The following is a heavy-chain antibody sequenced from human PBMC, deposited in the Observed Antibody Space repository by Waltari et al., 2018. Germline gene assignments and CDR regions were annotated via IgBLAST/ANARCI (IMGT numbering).Heavy chain of an antibody. V-gene: IGHV4-59*01. CDR3: ASTVRWLNFDQ. Sequence: QVQLQESGPVLVKPSETLSLTCTVSDDSITNFYWSWIRQSPGKGLEWIANVHRSGTINYNPSLRSRVTMSRDTSRSQVSLKVSSVTAADTAVYYCASTVRWLNFDQWGQGTLVTVSS. CDR1: DDSITNFY. D-gene: IGHD5-12*01. CDR2: VHRSGTI. J-gene: IGHJ4*02.